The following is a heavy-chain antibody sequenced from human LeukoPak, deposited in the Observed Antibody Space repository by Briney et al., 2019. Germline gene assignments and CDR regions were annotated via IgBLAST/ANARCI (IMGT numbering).Heavy chain of an antibody. V-gene: IGHV3-23*01. Sequence: PGGSLRLSCAASGFTFIRYAMSWVRQAPGKGLEWVSSISGSGGSSTYYADSVKGRFTISRDNSKNTLYLQMNSLRAEDTAVYYCAKATCSGASCYRFDYWGQGTLVTVSS. D-gene: IGHD2-15*01. CDR2: ISGSGGSST. CDR1: GFTFIRYA. CDR3: AKATCSGASCYRFDY. J-gene: IGHJ4*02.